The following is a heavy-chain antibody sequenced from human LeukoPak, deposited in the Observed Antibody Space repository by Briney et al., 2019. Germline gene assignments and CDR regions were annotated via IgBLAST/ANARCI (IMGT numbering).Heavy chain of an antibody. V-gene: IGHV3-23*01. CDR3: AKGLGFGELSSWFDP. J-gene: IGHJ5*02. CDR2: ISGSGGST. D-gene: IGHD3-10*01. Sequence: GESLRLSCAASGFTFSSYAMSWVRQAPGKGLEWVSAISGSGGSTYYADSVKGRFTISRDNSKNTLYLQMNSLRAEDTAVYYCAKGLGFGELSSWFDPWGQGTLVTVSS. CDR1: GFTFSSYA.